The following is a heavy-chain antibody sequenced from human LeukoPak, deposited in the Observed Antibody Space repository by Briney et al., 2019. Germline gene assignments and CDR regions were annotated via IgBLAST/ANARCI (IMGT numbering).Heavy chain of an antibody. CDR1: GFTFSDSA. CDR3: TTEYYGSLLY. CDR2: IRSKTKSYAT. D-gene: IGHD3-10*01. J-gene: IGHJ4*02. Sequence: GGSLRLSCAASGFTFSDSAMHWVRQASGKGLEWVGRIRSKTKSYATAYAASVKGRFTISRDDSKNTVYLQMNSLRTGDTAAYYCTTEYYGSLLYWGQGTLATVSS. V-gene: IGHV3-73*01.